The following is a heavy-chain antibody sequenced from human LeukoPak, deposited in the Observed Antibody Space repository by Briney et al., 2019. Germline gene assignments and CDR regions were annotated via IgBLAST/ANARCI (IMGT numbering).Heavy chain of an antibody. J-gene: IGHJ4*02. V-gene: IGHV1-2*04. Sequence: ASVKVSCKASGYTFTGYYMHWVRQAPGQGLEWMGWINPNSGGTNYAQKFQGWVTMTRDTSISTAYMELSRLRSDDTAVYYCARDMDTLYCSGGSCFDYWGQGTLVTVSS. CDR1: GYTFTGYY. CDR2: INPNSGGT. D-gene: IGHD2-15*01. CDR3: ARDMDTLYCSGGSCFDY.